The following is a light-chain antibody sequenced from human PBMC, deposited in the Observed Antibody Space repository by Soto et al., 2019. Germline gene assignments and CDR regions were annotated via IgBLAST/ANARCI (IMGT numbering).Light chain of an antibody. J-gene: IGKJ5*01. CDR2: AAS. Sequence: PSSLSFPKGNRVTITCLASQSISIYLTWDQQKSGKARKLLISAASSLLSGVPSRFSGSGSGSDFTLTISSLQPEDFATYYCQQSYSTPNTFGQGTRLEI. CDR3: QQSYSTPNT. CDR1: QSISIY. V-gene: IGKV1-39*01.